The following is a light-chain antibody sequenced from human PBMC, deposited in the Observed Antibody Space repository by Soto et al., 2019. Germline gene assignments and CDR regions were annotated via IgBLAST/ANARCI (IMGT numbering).Light chain of an antibody. J-gene: IGLJ1*01. CDR2: DVT. V-gene: IGLV2-11*01. Sequence: QSVLTQPRSVSASPGQSVTISCTGTSSDVGRYGYVSWYQQHPGKAPKLIVYDVTERPSGVPDRFSGSKSGNTASLTISGLQAEDEADYSCCSFAGSYSYVFGTGTKLTVL. CDR3: CSFAGSYSYV. CDR1: SSDVGRYGY.